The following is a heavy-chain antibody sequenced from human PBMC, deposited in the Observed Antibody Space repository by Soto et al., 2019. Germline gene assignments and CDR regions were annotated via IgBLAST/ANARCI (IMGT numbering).Heavy chain of an antibody. Sequence: ASVKVSCKASGYTFTSYYIQWVRQAPGQGLEWMGIINPSGGSTSYAQKFQGRVTMTRDTSTSTVYMELSSLRSEDTAVYYCARVVRNYYGMDVWGQGTTVTVSS. D-gene: IGHD2-15*01. CDR1: GYTFTSYY. V-gene: IGHV1-46*01. CDR2: INPSGGST. J-gene: IGHJ6*02. CDR3: ARVVRNYYGMDV.